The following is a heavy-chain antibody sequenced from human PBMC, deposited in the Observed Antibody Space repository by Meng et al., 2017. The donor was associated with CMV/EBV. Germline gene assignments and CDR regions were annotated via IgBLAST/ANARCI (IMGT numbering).Heavy chain of an antibody. CDR3: LLVFGRGVIDY. Sequence: EVQLGESGGGLVQPGGSLRLSCAASGFTVSSNYMSWVRQAPGKGLEWVSVIYSGGSTYYADSVKGRFTISRDNSKNTLYLQMNSLRAEDTAVYYCLLVFGRGVIDYWGQGTLVTVSS. V-gene: IGHV3-66*01. J-gene: IGHJ4*02. CDR1: GFTVSSNY. D-gene: IGHD3-3*02. CDR2: IYSGGST.